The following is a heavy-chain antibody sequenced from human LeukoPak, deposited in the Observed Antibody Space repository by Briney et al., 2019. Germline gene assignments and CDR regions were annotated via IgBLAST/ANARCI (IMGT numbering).Heavy chain of an antibody. Sequence: GGSLRLSCAASGFTFSRYDMHWVSQSAGRGLEWVSGLGSAGDTFYPASVKGRFTISRENAKKSLYLQMNSLRAGDTAVYYCVRAGNAVLGYSGMDVWRQGATVTVSS. CDR3: VRAGNAVLGYSGMDV. J-gene: IGHJ6*02. CDR2: LGSAGDT. D-gene: IGHD2-2*01. CDR1: GFTFSRYD. V-gene: IGHV3-13*04.